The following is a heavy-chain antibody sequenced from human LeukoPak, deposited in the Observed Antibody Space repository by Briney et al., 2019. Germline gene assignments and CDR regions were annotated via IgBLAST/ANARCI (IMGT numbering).Heavy chain of an antibody. D-gene: IGHD3-3*01. CDR3: ARDPYYDFWSGYQHVFDY. J-gene: IGHJ4*02. CDR2: INTNTGNP. V-gene: IGHV7-4-1*02. CDR1: GYTFTSYA. Sequence: GASVKVSCKASGYTFTSYAMNWVRQAPGQGLEWMGWINTNTGNPTYAQGFTGRFVFSLDTSVSTAYLQISSLKAEDTAVYYCARDPYYDFWSGYQHVFDYWGQGTLVTVSS.